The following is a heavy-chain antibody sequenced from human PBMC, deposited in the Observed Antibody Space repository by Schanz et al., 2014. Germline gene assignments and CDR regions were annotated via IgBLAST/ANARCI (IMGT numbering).Heavy chain of an antibody. J-gene: IGHJ5*02. V-gene: IGHV3-23*04. Sequence: EVQLVESGGGLVQPGRSLRLSCAASGFTFSSYAMSWVRQAPGKGLEWVSLISESGDTAYYADSVKGRFTISRDNFKGALYLQMSSLRAEDTAVYYCARPALWCGDNCFDPWGQGTLVTVSS. CDR3: ARPALWCGDNCFDP. CDR1: GFTFSSYA. D-gene: IGHD3-10*01. CDR2: ISESGDTA.